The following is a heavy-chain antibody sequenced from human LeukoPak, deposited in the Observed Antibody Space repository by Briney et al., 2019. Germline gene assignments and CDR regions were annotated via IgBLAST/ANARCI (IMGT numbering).Heavy chain of an antibody. D-gene: IGHD5-12*01. CDR1: GDSISSSSYS. Sequence: SETLSLTCTVSGDSISSSSYSWGWIRQPPRKGLEWIGSIYYTESTYYSPSLKSRVTISVDTSKNQFSLKLSSVTAADTAVYYCARGVDGWLIDYWGQGTLVTVSS. CDR2: IYYTEST. CDR3: ARGVDGWLIDY. J-gene: IGHJ4*02. V-gene: IGHV4-39*07.